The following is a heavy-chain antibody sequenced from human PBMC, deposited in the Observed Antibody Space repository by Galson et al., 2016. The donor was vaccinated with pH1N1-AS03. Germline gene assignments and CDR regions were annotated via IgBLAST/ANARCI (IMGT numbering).Heavy chain of an antibody. CDR1: GFTSSNYN. V-gene: IGHV3-21*01. Sequence: SLRLSCAASGFTSSNYNMNWVRQAPGKGLEWVSYISTSSRSIYYADSVKGRFTISRDNAKNSLYLQMNSLRVEDTAVYYCASLGSASHEGGFDYWGQGTLVTVSS. CDR3: ASLGSASHEGGFDY. CDR2: ISTSSRSI. D-gene: IGHD3-10*01. J-gene: IGHJ4*02.